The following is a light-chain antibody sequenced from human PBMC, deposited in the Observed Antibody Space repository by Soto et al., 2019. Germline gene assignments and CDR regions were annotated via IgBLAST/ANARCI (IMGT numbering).Light chain of an antibody. Sequence: EIVMTQSPATLSVSPGDGATLSCRASQSVSSNLAWYQQKPGQAPRLLIYGASTRATGIPARFRGSGSGTEFTLTISSLQPGAFAVYYCQQYNRWPPLTFGGGTKVEIK. J-gene: IGKJ4*01. CDR2: GAS. CDR1: QSVSSN. V-gene: IGKV3-15*01. CDR3: QQYNRWPPLT.